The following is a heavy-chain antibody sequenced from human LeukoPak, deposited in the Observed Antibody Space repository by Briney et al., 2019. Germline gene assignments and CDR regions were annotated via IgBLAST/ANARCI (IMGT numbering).Heavy chain of an antibody. V-gene: IGHV4-34*01. CDR2: VNHRGST. D-gene: IGHD6-19*01. J-gene: IGHJ4*02. Sequence: PSETLSLTCAVYDESFSGYYWSWIRQPPGKGLGWLGEVNHRGSTNYKLSLKSRVTISVDTSKNHFSLKLTSVTAADTAVFYCARATYSTGPFDYWGQGTLVTVSS. CDR3: ARATYSTGPFDY. CDR1: DESFSGYY.